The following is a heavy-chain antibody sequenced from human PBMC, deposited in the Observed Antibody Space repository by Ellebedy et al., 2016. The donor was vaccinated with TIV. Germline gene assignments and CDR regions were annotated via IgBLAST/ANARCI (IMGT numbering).Heavy chain of an antibody. V-gene: IGHV4-59*01. J-gene: IGHJ4*02. D-gene: IGHD1-26*01. Sequence: SETLSLXXTVSGDSITSYYWGWIRQPPGKGLEWVGYTHYRVISKYNPSLNGRVTISLDSSKNQFSLRLSSVTTADTAMYFCATSTSSACWESADSWGQGTLVTVSS. CDR2: THYRVIS. CDR3: ATSTSSACWESADS. CDR1: GDSITSYY.